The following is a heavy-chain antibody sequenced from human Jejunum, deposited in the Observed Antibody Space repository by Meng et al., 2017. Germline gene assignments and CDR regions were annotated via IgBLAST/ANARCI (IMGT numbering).Heavy chain of an antibody. J-gene: IGHJ4*02. CDR3: ARDWGDVRGGFDF. D-gene: IGHD3-10*02. Sequence: HVQLQHSGPGLVKPPQTLSPTCAISGDSVSSNSAAGNWIRQSPSRGLEWLGRTYYRSKYYNDYALSVKSRITINPDTSKNQFSLQLNSVTPEDTAIYYCARDWGDVRGGFDFWGQGTLVTVSS. CDR2: TYYRSKYYN. CDR1: GDSVSSNSAA. V-gene: IGHV6-1*01.